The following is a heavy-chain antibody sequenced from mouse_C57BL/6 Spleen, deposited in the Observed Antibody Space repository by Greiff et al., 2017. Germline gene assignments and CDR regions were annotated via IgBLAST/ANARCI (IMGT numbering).Heavy chain of an antibody. J-gene: IGHJ3*01. CDR2: ILPSIGRT. V-gene: IGHV15-2*01. CDR1: DSEVFPIAY. D-gene: IGHD1-1*01. CDR3: ARRWGTTGTWFAD. Sequence: QVQLKESGSELRSPGSSVKLSCKDFDSEVFPIAYMSWVRQKPGHGFEWIGGILPSIGRTIYGEKFEDKATLDADTLSNTAYLELNSLTSEDSAIYYCARRWGTTGTWFADWGQGTLVTVSA.